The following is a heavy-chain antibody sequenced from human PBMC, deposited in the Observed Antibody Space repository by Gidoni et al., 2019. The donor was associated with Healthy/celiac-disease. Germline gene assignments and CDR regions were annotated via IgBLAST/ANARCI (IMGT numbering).Heavy chain of an antibody. CDR2: ISSNGVST. Sequence: PGKGLEYVSAISSNGVSTYYADSVKGRFTISRDNSKNTLYLQTSSLRAEDTAVYYCVKAAGAGGGWGQGTLVTVSS. CDR3: VKAAGAGGG. J-gene: IGHJ4*02. D-gene: IGHD6-19*01. V-gene: IGHV3-64D*06.